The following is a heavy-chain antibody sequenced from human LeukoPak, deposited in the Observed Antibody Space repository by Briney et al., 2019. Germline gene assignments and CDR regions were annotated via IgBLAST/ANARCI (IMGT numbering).Heavy chain of an antibody. CDR3: ARVPAGVIGMKDAFDI. CDR1: GFTFSSYA. J-gene: IGHJ3*02. Sequence: KTGGSLRLSCAASGFTFSSYAMGWVRQAPGKGLEWVSSISGSSSYIYYADSVKGRFTISRHNAKNSLYLQMNSLRAEDTAVYYCARVPAGVIGMKDAFDIWGQGTMVTVSS. V-gene: IGHV3-21*01. D-gene: IGHD3-16*02. CDR2: ISGSSSYI.